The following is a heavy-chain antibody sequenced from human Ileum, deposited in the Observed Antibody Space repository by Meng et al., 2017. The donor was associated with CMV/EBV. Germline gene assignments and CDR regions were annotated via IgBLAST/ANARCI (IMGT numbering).Heavy chain of an antibody. J-gene: IGHJ6*02. Sequence: SCAASGFAFSNYWMHWVRQAPGKGLVWVSRINSDGSTSHHVDSVKGRFTISRDNAKNTLYLQMSSLRAEDTAVYYCARGTTLDVWGQGTTVTVSS. CDR1: GFAFSNYW. V-gene: IGHV3-74*01. CDR2: INSDGSTS. D-gene: IGHD2-2*01. CDR3: ARGTTLDV.